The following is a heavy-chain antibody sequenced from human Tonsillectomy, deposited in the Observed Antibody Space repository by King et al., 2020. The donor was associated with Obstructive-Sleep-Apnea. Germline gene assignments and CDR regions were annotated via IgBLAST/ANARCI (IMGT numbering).Heavy chain of an antibody. J-gene: IGHJ3*02. CDR2: IYSGGST. CDR1: GFSVSSNY. Sequence: VQLVESGGGLVQPGGSLRLSCAASGFSVSSNYMNWVRQAPGKGLEWVAIIYSGGSTEYADSVKGRLTISRDDSNNTLYLQMNSLRGEDTAVYYCVRDYYGSGSYYDDAFDIWGQGTMVTVSS. D-gene: IGHD3-10*01. CDR3: VRDYYGSGSYYDDAFDI. V-gene: IGHV3-66*01.